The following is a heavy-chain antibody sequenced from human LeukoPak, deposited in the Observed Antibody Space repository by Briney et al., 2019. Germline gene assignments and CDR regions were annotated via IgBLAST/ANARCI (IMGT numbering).Heavy chain of an antibody. CDR2: INPNSGGT. CDR1: GYTFTGYY. D-gene: IGHD1-26*01. CDR3: ARGRGVYGGSFYNWFDP. Sequence: ASVKVSCXASGYTFTGYYMHWVRQAPGQGLEWMGWINPNSGGTNYAQNFQGRVTMTRDTSISTAYMELSRLTSDDTAGYYCARGRGVYGGSFYNWFDPWGQGTLVTVSS. V-gene: IGHV1-2*02. J-gene: IGHJ5*02.